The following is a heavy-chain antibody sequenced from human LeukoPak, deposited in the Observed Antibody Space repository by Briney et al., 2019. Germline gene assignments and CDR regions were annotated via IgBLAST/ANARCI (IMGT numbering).Heavy chain of an antibody. V-gene: IGHV4-4*07. CDR1: GGSIRSYY. CDR2: IYTSGST. J-gene: IGHJ4*02. CDR3: ARVSVVGATNY. D-gene: IGHD1-26*01. Sequence: PSETLSLTCTVSGGSIRSYYWTWIRQPAGKGLEWIRRIYTSGSTNYNPSLKSRVTISVDTSKNQFSLKLSSVTAADTAVYYCARVSVVGATNYWGQGTLVTVSS.